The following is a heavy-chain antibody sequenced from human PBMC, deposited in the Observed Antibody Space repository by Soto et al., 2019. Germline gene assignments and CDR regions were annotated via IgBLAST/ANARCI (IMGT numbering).Heavy chain of an antibody. CDR2: ISSMGVAT. D-gene: IGHD6-19*01. CDR1: GFTFSIHE. J-gene: IGHJ4*02. Sequence: PGGSLRLSCAASGFTFSIHEMNWVRQAPGKGLEWVSYISSMGVATYYADSVKGRFTISRDNAKNSLYLQMNSLRAEDTAVYYCAREGRVGGIDYWGQGTPVTVSS. V-gene: IGHV3-48*03. CDR3: AREGRVGGIDY.